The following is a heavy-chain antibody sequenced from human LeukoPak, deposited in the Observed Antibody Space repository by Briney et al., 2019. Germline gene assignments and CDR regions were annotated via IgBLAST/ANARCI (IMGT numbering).Heavy chain of an antibody. CDR3: AGRDGYNYFDY. V-gene: IGHV4-59*01. CDR1: GGSISSYY. J-gene: IGHJ4*02. D-gene: IGHD5-24*01. CDR2: VYYSGST. Sequence: PSETLSLTCTVSGGSISSYYWSWIRQPPGKGLEWIGYVYYSGSTNYNPSLKSRVTISVDTSKNQFSLKLSSVTAADTAVYYCAGRDGYNYFDYWGQGTLVTVSS.